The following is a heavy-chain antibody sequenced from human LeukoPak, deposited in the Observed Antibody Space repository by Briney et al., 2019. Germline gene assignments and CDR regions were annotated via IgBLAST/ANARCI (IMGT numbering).Heavy chain of an antibody. CDR2: IHYDGSNK. D-gene: IGHD5-18*01. J-gene: IGHJ4*02. CDR3: ARGRPRGYSYGWPYFDY. V-gene: IGHV3-30*02. Sequence: GGSLRLSCAASGFTFSNYGMHWVRQAPGKGLDWVAFIHYDGSNKYYADSVKGRFTISRDDSKNTLYLQMNSLRAEDTAVYYCARGRPRGYSYGWPYFDYWGQGTLVTVSS. CDR1: GFTFSNYG.